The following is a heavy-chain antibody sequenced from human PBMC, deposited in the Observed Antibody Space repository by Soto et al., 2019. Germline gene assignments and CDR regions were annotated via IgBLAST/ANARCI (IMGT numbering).Heavy chain of an antibody. Sequence: GGSLRLSCAASGFTFNTYGMNWVRQAPGKGLEWVAVIGYDGSQKYYADSVKGRFTISRDNSKNTMYLQMNSLRVEDTAVYYCARSAPFDIYAITPVEFWGQGTLVTVSS. CDR2: IGYDGSQK. V-gene: IGHV3-33*01. D-gene: IGHD3-9*01. CDR3: ARSAPFDIYAITPVEF. CDR1: GFTFNTYG. J-gene: IGHJ4*02.